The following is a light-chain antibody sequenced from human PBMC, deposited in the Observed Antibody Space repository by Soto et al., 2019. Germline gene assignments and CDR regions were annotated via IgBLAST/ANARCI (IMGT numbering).Light chain of an antibody. J-gene: IGLJ3*02. CDR2: STS. CDR3: LLYNGGAWV. V-gene: IGLV7-43*01. CDR1: TGAVTSGYN. Sequence: QTVVTQEPSLTVSPGGTVTLTCASSTGAVTSGYNPNWFQQKPGQAPRALIYSTSIKHSWTPARFSGSLLGGNAALTLSGVQPEDEGEYYCLLYNGGAWVFGGGTKLTVL.